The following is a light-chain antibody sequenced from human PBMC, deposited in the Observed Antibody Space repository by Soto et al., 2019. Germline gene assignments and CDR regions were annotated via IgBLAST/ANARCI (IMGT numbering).Light chain of an antibody. V-gene: IGKV1-5*03. CDR2: RAS. J-gene: IGKJ1*01. CDR1: QDIGTW. Sequence: DIEMTQSPSSLSASLGDRVTITCRARQDIGTWLAWYQQKPEKAPKVLSYRASHLESGVPSRSRASGSGTEFSLTINSLQADDFETYYCQQYHIYSWTFGQGTKVDIK. CDR3: QQYHIYSWT.